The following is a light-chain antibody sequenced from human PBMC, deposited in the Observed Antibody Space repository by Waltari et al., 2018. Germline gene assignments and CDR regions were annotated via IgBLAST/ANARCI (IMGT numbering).Light chain of an antibody. CDR3: QQYYNIPWT. CDR1: QSVLYSSNNTNY. CDR2: WAS. Sequence: DIVMTQPPDSLPVPLGERATINCMSTQSVLYSSNNTNYLAWYQQKPGQPPKLLIYWASTRESGVPDRFSGSGSGTDFTLTISSLQAEDVAVYYCQQYYNIPWTFGQGTKVEIK. V-gene: IGKV4-1*01. J-gene: IGKJ1*01.